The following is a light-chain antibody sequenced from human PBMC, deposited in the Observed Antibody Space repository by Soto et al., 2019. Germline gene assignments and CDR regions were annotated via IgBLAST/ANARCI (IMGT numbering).Light chain of an antibody. CDR2: GSS. CDR3: QQYKHWTSIT. J-gene: IGKJ5*01. Sequence: EIVMTQSPATLSVSPGERAILSCSASQSIRSTVAWYQQRPVQAPRLLIYGSSTRATDIPARFSGSGSGTEFTLPISSLQSEDFAIYYCQQYKHWTSITFGQGTRLEF. V-gene: IGKV3-15*01. CDR1: QSIRST.